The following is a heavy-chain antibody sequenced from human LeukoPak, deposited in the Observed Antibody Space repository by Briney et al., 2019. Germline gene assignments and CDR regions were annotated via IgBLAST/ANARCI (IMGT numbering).Heavy chain of an antibody. V-gene: IGHV4-34*01. CDR1: GGPSIGYY. J-gene: IGHJ4*02. Sequence: SETLSPPCPFYGGPSIGYYWGWFPNPPGKGLEWIGEINHSGSTNYNPSLKSRVTISVDTSKNQFSLKLSSVTAADTAVYYCASRKTGYSLYWGQGTLVTVSS. D-gene: IGHD3-9*01. CDR2: INHSGST. CDR3: ASRKTGYSLY.